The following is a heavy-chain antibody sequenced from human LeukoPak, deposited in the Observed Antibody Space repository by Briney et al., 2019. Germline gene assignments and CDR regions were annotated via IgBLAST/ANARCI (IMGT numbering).Heavy chain of an antibody. V-gene: IGHV3-23*01. CDR3: AKTGAGYYYMDV. J-gene: IGHJ6*03. Sequence: GGSLRLSCAASGFTFSSYAMSWARQAPGKGLEWVSAISGSGGSTYYADSVKGRFTISRDNSKNTLYLQMNSLRAEDTAVYYCAKTGAGYYYMDVWGKGTTVTVSS. CDR1: GFTFSSYA. D-gene: IGHD7-27*01. CDR2: ISGSGGST.